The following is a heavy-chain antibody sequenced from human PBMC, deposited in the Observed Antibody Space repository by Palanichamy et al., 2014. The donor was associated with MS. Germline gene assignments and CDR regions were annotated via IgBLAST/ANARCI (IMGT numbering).Heavy chain of an antibody. V-gene: IGHV3-23*01. CDR3: AKRRGYCSGTSCYVNQYYFDY. J-gene: IGHJ4*02. Sequence: FSTYAMSWVRQAPGKGLEWISAISGNGGSIYYADSVKGRFTISRDNFKNILYLQMHSLGADDTAVYYCAKRRGYCSGTSCYVNQYYFDYWGQGTLVTVSS. CDR2: ISGNGGSI. D-gene: IGHD2-15*01. CDR1: FSTYA.